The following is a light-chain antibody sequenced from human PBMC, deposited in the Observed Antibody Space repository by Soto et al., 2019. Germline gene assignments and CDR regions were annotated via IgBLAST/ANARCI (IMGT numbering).Light chain of an antibody. V-gene: IGKV1-5*01. CDR3: QQYNSYSLA. Sequence: DIQMTQSPPTLSASVGDRVTITCRASQSISTWLAWYQQKPGKAPNLLIYDASSLESGVPSRFSGSGSGTEFTLTISSLQPDDFATYCCQQYNSYSLAFGQGTKVEIK. J-gene: IGKJ1*01. CDR1: QSISTW. CDR2: DAS.